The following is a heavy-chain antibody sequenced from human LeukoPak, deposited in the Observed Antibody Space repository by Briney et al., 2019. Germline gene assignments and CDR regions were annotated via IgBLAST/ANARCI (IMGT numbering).Heavy chain of an antibody. J-gene: IGHJ4*02. Sequence: ASVKVSCKASGYTFTSYDINWVRQATGQGLEWMGWMNPNSGNTGYAQKFQGRVTMTEDTSTDTAYMELSSLRSEDTAVYYCATGGYSYGSLFDYWGQGTLVTVSS. CDR1: GYTFTSYD. D-gene: IGHD5-18*01. CDR3: ATGGYSYGSLFDY. CDR2: MNPNSGNT. V-gene: IGHV1-8*01.